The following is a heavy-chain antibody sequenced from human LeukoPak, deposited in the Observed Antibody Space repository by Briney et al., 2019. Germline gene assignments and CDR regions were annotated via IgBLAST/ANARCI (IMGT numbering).Heavy chain of an antibody. CDR2: ISRSRRYI. J-gene: IGHJ4*02. Sequence: GGSLRLSCAASGFTFSSYSMNWVSQAPGKGLECVSSISRSRRYIYYADSVKGRFTISRDNAKNSLYLQMNSLRAEDTAVYYCARGRYSGYFFDYWGQGTLVTVSS. V-gene: IGHV3-21*01. CDR3: ARGRYSGYFFDY. CDR1: GFTFSSYS. D-gene: IGHD5-12*01.